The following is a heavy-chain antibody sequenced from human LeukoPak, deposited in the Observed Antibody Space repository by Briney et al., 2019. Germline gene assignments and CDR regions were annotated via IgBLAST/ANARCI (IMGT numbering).Heavy chain of an antibody. CDR1: GFTFSTYG. CDR2: IRYGGSNK. D-gene: IGHD3-16*02. V-gene: IGHV3-30*02. Sequence: GGSLRLSCAASGFTFSTYGMHWVRQAPGKGLEWVAFIRYGGSNKYYADSVKGRFTISRDNSKNTLYLQMNSLRAEDTAVYYCARDPLRLWELSDGVDYWGQGTLVTVSS. CDR3: ARDPLRLWELSDGVDY. J-gene: IGHJ4*02.